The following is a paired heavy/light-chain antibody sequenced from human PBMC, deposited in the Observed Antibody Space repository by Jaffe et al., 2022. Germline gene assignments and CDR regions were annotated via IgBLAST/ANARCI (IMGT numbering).Light chain of an antibody. CDR3: QHSYITPWT. CDR1: QSIGYY. CDR2: AAS. Sequence: DIQMTQSPSSLSASVGDRVTITCRASQSIGYYLNWYQQKAGKAPKLLIYAASSLQSGVPSRFSGSGSGTDFTLTISTLQPEDFATYYCQHSYITPWTFGQGTKVEIK. J-gene: IGKJ1*01. V-gene: IGKV1-39*01.
Heavy chain of an antibody. V-gene: IGHV4-34*01. J-gene: IGHJ4*02. Sequence: QVQLQQWGAGLLKPSETLSLTCAVYGESFRGYYWNWIRQSPGKGLEWIGEINHSGSTNYNPSLKSRVTISVDTSKNQFSLKLTSVTAADTAFYYCARGRAPYGSGSYYNVYYFEYWGQGTLVTVSS. D-gene: IGHD3-10*01. CDR2: INHSGST. CDR3: ARGRAPYGSGSYYNVYYFEY. CDR1: GESFRGYY.